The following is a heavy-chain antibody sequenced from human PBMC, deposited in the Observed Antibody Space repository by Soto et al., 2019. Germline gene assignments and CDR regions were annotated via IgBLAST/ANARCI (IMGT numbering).Heavy chain of an antibody. D-gene: IGHD3-3*01. Sequence: QLQLQESGPGLVKPSETLSLTCTVSGGSISSSSYYWGWIRQPPGKGLEWIGSIYYSGSTYYNPSLKSRVTISVDTSKNQFSLKLSSVTAADTAVYYCATPQQYDFWSGYYPWHFDYWGQGTLVTVSS. CDR2: IYYSGST. CDR1: GGSISSSSYY. CDR3: ATPQQYDFWSGYYPWHFDY. J-gene: IGHJ4*02. V-gene: IGHV4-39*01.